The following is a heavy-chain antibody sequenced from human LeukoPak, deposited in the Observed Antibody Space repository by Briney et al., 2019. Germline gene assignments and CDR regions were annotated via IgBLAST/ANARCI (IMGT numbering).Heavy chain of an antibody. CDR1: GFTFSSCT. V-gene: IGHV3-21*01. CDR2: ISSTSSYI. D-gene: IGHD6-19*01. J-gene: IGHJ4*02. Sequence: PGGSLRLSCAASGFTFSSCTMNWVRQAPGKGLEWVSSISSTSSYIYYADSVKGRFTISRDNAKNSLYLQMNSLRADDTAVYYCARVRGSGWYVDYWGQGTLVTVSS. CDR3: ARVRGSGWYVDY.